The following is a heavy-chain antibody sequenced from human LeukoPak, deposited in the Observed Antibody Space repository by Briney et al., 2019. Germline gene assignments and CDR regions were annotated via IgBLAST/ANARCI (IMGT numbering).Heavy chain of an antibody. J-gene: IGHJ4*02. Sequence: GGSLRLSCAASGFTFSSYGMHWVRQAPGRGLEWVAVIWYDGSNKYYADSVKGRFTISRDNSKNTLYLQMNSLRAEDTAVYYCATMEDDYGDYGDYWGQGTLVTVSS. CDR3: ATMEDDYGDYGDY. D-gene: IGHD4-17*01. CDR1: GFTFSSYG. V-gene: IGHV3-33*01. CDR2: IWYDGSNK.